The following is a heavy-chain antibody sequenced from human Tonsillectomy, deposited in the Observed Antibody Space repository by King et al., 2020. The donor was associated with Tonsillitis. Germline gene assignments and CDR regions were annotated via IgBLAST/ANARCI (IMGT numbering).Heavy chain of an antibody. V-gene: IGHV3-73*02. CDR2: IRSKANSYAT. D-gene: IGHD4-23*01. CDR1: GFTFSGSA. J-gene: IGHJ4*02. Sequence: VQLVESGGGLVQPGGSLKLSCAASGFTFSGSAMHWVRQASGKGLEWVGRIRSKANSYATAYAAPVKGRFTISRDDSKNTAYLQMNSLKTEDTAVYYCTRLGLSYGGDYWGQGTLVTVSS. CDR3: TRLGLSYGGDY.